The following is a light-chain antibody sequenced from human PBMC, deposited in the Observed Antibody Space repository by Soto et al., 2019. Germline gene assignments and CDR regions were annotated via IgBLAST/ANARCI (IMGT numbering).Light chain of an antibody. CDR3: SAYTVSRTYV. CDR1: SSDVGAYNF. J-gene: IGLJ1*01. V-gene: IGLV2-14*03. CDR2: NVY. Sequence: QSALTQPASVSGSPGQSITISCTGTSSDVGAYNFVSWHQQHPGKAPKLMIYNVYDRPSGISYRFSGSKSGNTASLTISGLQGEDEEDYYCSAYTVSRTYVFGTGTKLTVL.